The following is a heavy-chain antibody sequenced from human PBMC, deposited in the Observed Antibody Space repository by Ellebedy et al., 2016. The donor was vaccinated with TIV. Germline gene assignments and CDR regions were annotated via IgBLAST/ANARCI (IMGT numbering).Heavy chain of an antibody. V-gene: IGHV4-59*01. J-gene: IGHJ3*02. CDR3: ARPNGSGSSDAFDI. CDR2: IHYSGSTNYNPT. Sequence: MPSETLSLTCIVSGGSISINYWSWIRQPPGKGLEWIGYIHYSGSTNYNPTNYNPSLKRRVTTSVDTSKDQFPLKLRSVTAADTAVYYCARPNGSGSSDAFDIWGQGTMVTVSS. D-gene: IGHD3-10*01. CDR1: GGSISINY.